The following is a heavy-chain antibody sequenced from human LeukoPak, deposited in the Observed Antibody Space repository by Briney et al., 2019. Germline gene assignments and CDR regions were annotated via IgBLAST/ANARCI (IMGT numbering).Heavy chain of an antibody. Sequence: SQTLSLTCAISGDSVSSNSASWHWIRQSPSRGLEWLGRTYYRSKWGNNYAVSVKSRITINPDTSKNQFPLQLKSVTSEDTAVYYCAREGGIFYMIDYWGQGTLVTVSS. CDR1: GDSVSSNSAS. V-gene: IGHV6-1*01. CDR2: TYYRSKWGN. J-gene: IGHJ4*02. CDR3: AREGGIFYMIDY. D-gene: IGHD2-8*01.